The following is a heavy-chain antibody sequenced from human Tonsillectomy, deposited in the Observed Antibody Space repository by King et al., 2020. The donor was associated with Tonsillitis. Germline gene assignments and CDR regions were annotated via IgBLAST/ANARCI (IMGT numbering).Heavy chain of an antibody. J-gene: IGHJ5*02. CDR3: ATSTTYHSPDCSSSSCPNWFDP. D-gene: IGHD2-2*01. V-gene: IGHV4-34*01. CDR2: INHSGST. Sequence: VQLQQWGAGLLKPSETLSLTCAVYGGSFSGYSWSWIRQPPGKGLEWIGEINHSGSTNYNPSLKSLVTMSVDTSKNQFSLKLSSVTAADTAVYYCATSTTYHSPDCSSSSCPNWFDPWGQGTLVTVSS. CDR1: GGSFSGYS.